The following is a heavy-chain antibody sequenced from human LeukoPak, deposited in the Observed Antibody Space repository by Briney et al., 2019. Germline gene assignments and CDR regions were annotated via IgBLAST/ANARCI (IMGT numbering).Heavy chain of an antibody. Sequence: SETLSLTCSVSGGSITSETFFWGWIRQPPGKGLEWIGTIYYSGSTSYNPSLKSRATVSVDTSKNQFSLKLSSVTAADTAVYYCARDSKYCSGGSCYPYFDYWGQGTLVTVSS. J-gene: IGHJ4*02. CDR3: ARDSKYCSGGSCYPYFDY. D-gene: IGHD2-15*01. CDR2: IYYSGST. CDR1: GGSITSETFF. V-gene: IGHV4-39*07.